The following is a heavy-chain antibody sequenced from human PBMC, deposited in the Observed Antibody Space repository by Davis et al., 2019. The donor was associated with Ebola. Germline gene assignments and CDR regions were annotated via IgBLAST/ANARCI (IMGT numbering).Heavy chain of an antibody. J-gene: IGHJ4*02. Sequence: PGGSLRLSCAASGFTFSSYGMHWVRQAPGKGLEWVAFIRYDGSNKYYADSVKGRFTISRDNSKNTLYLQMNSLRAEDTAVYYCAKDSRYGWTGTTGCDYWGQGTLVTVSS. CDR1: GFTFSSYG. D-gene: IGHD1-7*01. V-gene: IGHV3-30*02. CDR2: IRYDGSNK. CDR3: AKDSRYGWTGTTGCDY.